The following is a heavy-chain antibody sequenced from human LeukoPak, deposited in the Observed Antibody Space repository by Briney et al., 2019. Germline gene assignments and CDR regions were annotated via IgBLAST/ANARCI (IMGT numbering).Heavy chain of an antibody. V-gene: IGHV4-59*01. CDR3: TRHAASGGSGVDY. J-gene: IGHJ4*02. Sequence: PSETLSLTCTVSGGSISSYYWSWIRQPPGKGLEWIGYIYYSGSTYYNPSLRSRVTISVDTSKNQFSLKLSSVTAADTAVYYCTRHAASGGSGVDYWGRGTLVTVSS. CDR2: IYYSGST. D-gene: IGHD3-10*01. CDR1: GGSISSYY.